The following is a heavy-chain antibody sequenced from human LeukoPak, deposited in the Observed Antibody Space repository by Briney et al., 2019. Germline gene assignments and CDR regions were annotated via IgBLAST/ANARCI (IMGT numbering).Heavy chain of an antibody. V-gene: IGHV1-46*01. CDR2: INPSGGST. CDR3: AGQTLTAMDDY. Sequence: ASVKVSCKASGYTFTSYYMHWVRQAPGQGLEWMGIINPSGGSTSYAQKFQGRVTMTRDTSTSTVYMELSSLRSEDTAVYYCAGQTLTAMDDYWGQGTLVTVSS. D-gene: IGHD5-18*01. CDR1: GYTFTSYY. J-gene: IGHJ4*02.